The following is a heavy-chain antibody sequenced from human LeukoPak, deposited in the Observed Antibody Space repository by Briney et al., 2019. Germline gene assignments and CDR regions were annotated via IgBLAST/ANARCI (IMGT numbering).Heavy chain of an antibody. Sequence: PGGSLRLSCAASGFTFSSYSMNWVRQAPGKGLEWVSYISSSSSTIYYADSVKGRFTISRDNAKNSLYLQMNSLRSEDTAVYYCARTRIQLWSGPAYYFDYWGQGTLVTVSS. D-gene: IGHD5-18*01. CDR1: GFTFSSYS. CDR2: ISSSSSTI. CDR3: ARTRIQLWSGPAYYFDY. V-gene: IGHV3-48*01. J-gene: IGHJ4*02.